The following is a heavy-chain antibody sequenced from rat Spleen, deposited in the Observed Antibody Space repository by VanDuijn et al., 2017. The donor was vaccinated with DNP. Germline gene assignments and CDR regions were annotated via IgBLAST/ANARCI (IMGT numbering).Heavy chain of an antibody. CDR3: ASWSPIAPISTSNY. V-gene: IGHV4-2*01. D-gene: IGHD1-2*01. CDR2: INKDSSTT. J-gene: IGHJ2*01. Sequence: EVKLVESGGGLVQPGRSLKLSCAASGFNFYDYWMGWVRQAPGKGLEWIGEINKDSSTTKYSPSLKDKVTISRDNAQNTLYLQMNSLRSEDTATYYCASWSPIAPISTSNYWGQGVMVTVSS. CDR1: GFNFYDYW.